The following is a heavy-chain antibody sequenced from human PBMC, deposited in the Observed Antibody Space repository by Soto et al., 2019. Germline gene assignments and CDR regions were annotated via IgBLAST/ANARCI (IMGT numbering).Heavy chain of an antibody. Sequence: GGSLRLSCAASGFTFSSYAMSWVRQAPGKGLEWVSAISGSGGSTYYADSVKGRFTISRDNSKNTLYLQMNSLRAEDTAVYYCAKGLVVVVAANIPDAFDIWGQGTMVTVSS. CDR2: ISGSGGST. CDR3: AKGLVVVVAANIPDAFDI. J-gene: IGHJ3*02. CDR1: GFTFSSYA. V-gene: IGHV3-23*01. D-gene: IGHD2-15*01.